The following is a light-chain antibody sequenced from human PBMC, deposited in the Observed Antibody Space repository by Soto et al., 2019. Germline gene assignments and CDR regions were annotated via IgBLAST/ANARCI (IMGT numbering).Light chain of an antibody. Sequence: QSALTQPASVSGSPGQSITISCTGTSSDVGSYNLVSWYQQHPGKAPKLMIYEGSKRPSGVSNRFSGSKSGNTASLTISGLQAEDEADYFCCLYTSFFSFFGGGTKVTVL. CDR3: CLYTSFFSF. CDR1: SSDVGSYNL. J-gene: IGLJ2*01. CDR2: EGS. V-gene: IGLV2-23*01.